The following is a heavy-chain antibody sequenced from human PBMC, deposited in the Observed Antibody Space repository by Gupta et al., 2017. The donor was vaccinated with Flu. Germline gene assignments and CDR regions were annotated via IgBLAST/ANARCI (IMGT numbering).Heavy chain of an antibody. V-gene: IGHV4-39*01. J-gene: IGHJ4*02. CDR3: ARRYSGYDEDYFDY. Sequence: RQPPGKGLEWIGSIYHSGSTYYNSSLKSRVTISVDMSNNQFSLQLSSVTASDTAVYYCARRYSGYDEDYFDYWGQGTLVTVSS. D-gene: IGHD5-12*01. CDR2: IYHSGST.